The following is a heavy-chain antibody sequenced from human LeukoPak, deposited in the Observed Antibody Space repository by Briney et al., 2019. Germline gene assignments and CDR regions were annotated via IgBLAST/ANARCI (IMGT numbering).Heavy chain of an antibody. CDR3: ARQLGEMATNDY. D-gene: IGHD5-24*01. V-gene: IGHV5-51*01. Sequence: GESLKTSCKGSGFSFTSYWIGWVRQMPGKGLEGMGIIYPGDSDTRYSPSFQGQVTISADKSISTAYLQWSSLKASDTAIYYCARQLGEMATNDYWGQGTLVTVSS. CDR1: GFSFTSYW. J-gene: IGHJ4*02. CDR2: IYPGDSDT.